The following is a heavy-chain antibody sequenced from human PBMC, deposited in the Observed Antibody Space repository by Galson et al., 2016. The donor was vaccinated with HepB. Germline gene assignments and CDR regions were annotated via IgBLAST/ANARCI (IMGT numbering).Heavy chain of an antibody. D-gene: IGHD6-19*01. Sequence: SLRLSCAVSGVTFSIYNMNWVRQAPGKGPEWVAFISSSSFITYYGDSMKGRFTISRDNSRNTLYLQMSSLRAEDTAVYYCMKEYPQEALAWGQGTLVTVSS. J-gene: IGHJ4*02. V-gene: IGHV3-48*01. CDR3: MKEYPQEALA. CDR1: GVTFSIYN. CDR2: ISSSSFIT.